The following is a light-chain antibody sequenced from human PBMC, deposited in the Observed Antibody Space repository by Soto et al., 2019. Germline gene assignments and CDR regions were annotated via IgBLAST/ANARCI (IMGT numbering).Light chain of an antibody. CDR2: AAS. Sequence: DVQMTQSPSSLSALVGDRVTITCRASQSVSRYLNWYQHKPGKAPKLLINAASNLRSGVPSRFSGSGSGTEFTLTIDGLQPEDFAVYYCQQSYITPPFTFGQGTRLEVK. CDR3: QQSYITPPFT. CDR1: QSVSRY. V-gene: IGKV1-39*01. J-gene: IGKJ5*01.